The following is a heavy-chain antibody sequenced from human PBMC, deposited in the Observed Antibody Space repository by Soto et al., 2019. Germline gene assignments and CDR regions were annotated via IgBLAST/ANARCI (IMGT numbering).Heavy chain of an antibody. Sequence: QVQLVQSGAEVVQPGASVKVSCKASGYSFSDYTMHWVRQAPGQGLEWMGGIIPIFGTANYAQKFQGRVTITADESTSTAYMELSSLRSEDTAVYYCAREEAAAFDYWGQGTLVTVSS. CDR2: IIPIFGTA. CDR3: AREEAAAFDY. V-gene: IGHV1-69*13. J-gene: IGHJ4*02. D-gene: IGHD6-13*01. CDR1: GYSFSDYT.